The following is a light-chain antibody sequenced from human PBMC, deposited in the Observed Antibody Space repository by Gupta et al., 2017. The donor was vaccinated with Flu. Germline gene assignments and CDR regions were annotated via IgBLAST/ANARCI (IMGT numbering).Light chain of an antibody. Sequence: SSLSASVGDKVTITCRASQSIRRYVNWYKQKPGKAPTALIFAASTWQSGVPSRFSGSGCGKDLTLTISSRQQEDSAYYYCQQSDSNPMYTFGQGTKLEI. V-gene: IGKV1-39*01. CDR2: AAS. CDR3: QQSDSNPMYT. CDR1: QSIRRY. J-gene: IGKJ2*01.